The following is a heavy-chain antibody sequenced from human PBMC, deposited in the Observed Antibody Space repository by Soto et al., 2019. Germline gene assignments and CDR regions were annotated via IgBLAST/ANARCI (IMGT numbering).Heavy chain of an antibody. CDR1: GGSISSPSYY. CDR3: ARLPGITTLRRDY. J-gene: IGHJ4*02. V-gene: IGHV4-39*01. D-gene: IGHD1-1*01. CDR2: IYYSGNT. Sequence: QLQLQESGPGLVKPSENLSLTCSVSGGSISSPSYYWGWIRQPPGKGLEWIGSIYYSGNTYYNPSLKSRVTIFVDTSRNQFSLKVNSVTAAATAVYFCARLPGITTLRRDYGGQGTLVTVSS.